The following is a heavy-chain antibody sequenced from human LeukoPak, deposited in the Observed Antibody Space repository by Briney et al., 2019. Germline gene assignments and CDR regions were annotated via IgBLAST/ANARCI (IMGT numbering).Heavy chain of an antibody. D-gene: IGHD3-16*01. Sequence: GGSLRLSCAASGFTFSSYWMSWVRQAPGKGLEWVANIKQDGSEKYYVDSLKGRFTISRDNAKNSLYLQMNSLRAEDTGVYYCAREGGSYYYYMDVWGKGTTVTISS. J-gene: IGHJ6*03. CDR1: GFTFSSYW. V-gene: IGHV3-7*01. CDR3: AREGGSYYYYMDV. CDR2: IKQDGSEK.